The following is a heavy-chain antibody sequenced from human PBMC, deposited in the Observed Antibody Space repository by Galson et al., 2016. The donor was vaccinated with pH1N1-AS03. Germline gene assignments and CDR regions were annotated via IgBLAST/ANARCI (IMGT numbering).Heavy chain of an antibody. CDR1: GFIFSSYW. CDR3: AREPYHPPYFDY. J-gene: IGHJ4*02. Sequence: SLRLSCAASGFIFSSYWMHWVRQVPGKGLVWVARINSDGSRTRYADSVKGRFTIFRDNAKNTLYLQMDSLRAEDTAVYYCAREPYHPPYFDYWGQGTLVTVFS. CDR2: INSDGSRT. V-gene: IGHV3-74*01.